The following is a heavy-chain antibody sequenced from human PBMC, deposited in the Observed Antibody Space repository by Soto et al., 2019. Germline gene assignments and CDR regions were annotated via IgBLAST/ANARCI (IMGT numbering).Heavy chain of an antibody. Sequence: ASVKVSCKASGYTFTSYAMHWVRQAPGQRLEWMGWINAGNGNIKYSQKFQGRVTITRDTSASTAYMELSSLRSEDTAVYYCARDGLPLGRPGYYYYYMDVWGKGTTVTVSS. CDR2: INAGNGNI. V-gene: IGHV1-3*01. D-gene: IGHD1-1*01. CDR1: GYTFTSYA. J-gene: IGHJ6*03. CDR3: ARDGLPLGRPGYYYYYMDV.